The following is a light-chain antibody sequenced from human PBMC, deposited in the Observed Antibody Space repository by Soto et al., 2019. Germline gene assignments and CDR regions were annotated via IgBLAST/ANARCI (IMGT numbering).Light chain of an antibody. CDR2: DAS. Sequence: VGDRVTITCQASQNINNYLNWYQQKPGRAPKLLIYDASNLEAGVPSRFRGSGSGTDFTFTISRLQPEDFATYYCLQHTNFPLTFGQGTRLEIK. CDR3: LQHTNFPLT. J-gene: IGKJ5*01. CDR1: QNINNY. V-gene: IGKV1-33*01.